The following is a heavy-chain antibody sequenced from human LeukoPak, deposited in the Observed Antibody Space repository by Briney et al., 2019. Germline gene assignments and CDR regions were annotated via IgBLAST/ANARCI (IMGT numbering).Heavy chain of an antibody. V-gene: IGHV3-21*01. CDR3: AREHSSGYSY. D-gene: IGHD3-22*01. CDR2: ISSSSSYI. Sequence: GGSLRLSCAASGFTFSSYSMNWVRQAPGKGLEWVSSISSSSSYIYYADSVKGRFTISRDNAKDSLYLQMNSLRAEDTAVYYCAREHSSGYSYWGQGTLVTVSS. CDR1: GFTFSSYS. J-gene: IGHJ4*02.